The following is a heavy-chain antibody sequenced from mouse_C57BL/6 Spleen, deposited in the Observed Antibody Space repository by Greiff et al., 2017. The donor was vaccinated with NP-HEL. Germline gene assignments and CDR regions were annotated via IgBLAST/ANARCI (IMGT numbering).Heavy chain of an antibody. D-gene: IGHD2-3*01. Sequence: EVKLVESGGGLVKPGGSLKLSCAASGFTFSDYGMHWVRQAPEKGLEWVAYISSGSSTIYYADTVKGRFTISRDNAKNTLFLQMTSLRSEDTAMYYCAGAYGYYSYYAMDYWGQGTSVTVSS. CDR2: ISSGSSTI. CDR3: AGAYGYYSYYAMDY. V-gene: IGHV5-17*01. J-gene: IGHJ4*01. CDR1: GFTFSDYG.